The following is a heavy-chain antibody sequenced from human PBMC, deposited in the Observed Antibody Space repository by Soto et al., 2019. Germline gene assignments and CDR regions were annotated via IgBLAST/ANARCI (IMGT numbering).Heavy chain of an antibody. J-gene: IGHJ4*02. V-gene: IGHV3-7*03. CDR1: GFTFSRYW. CDR3: ARVVSGRDFGDSFDG. CDR2: IKEDGSEI. D-gene: IGHD4-17*01. Sequence: GGSLRLSCAASGFTFSRYWLTWVRQAPGKGLEWVANIKEDGSEIYYVDSVKGRFTTSRDNAKNSLYLQMNSLRAEDTAVYYCARVVSGRDFGDSFDGWGRLTLVTV.